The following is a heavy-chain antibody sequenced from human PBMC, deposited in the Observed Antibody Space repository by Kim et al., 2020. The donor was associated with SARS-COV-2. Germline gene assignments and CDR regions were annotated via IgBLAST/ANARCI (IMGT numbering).Heavy chain of an antibody. V-gene: IGHV3-74*01. CDR3: ARESRDQDAFDI. Sequence: SYADAVEGPFTISRDNAKNTRYLQMNSLRAEDTAVYYCARESRDQDAFDIWGQGTMVTVSS. J-gene: IGHJ3*02.